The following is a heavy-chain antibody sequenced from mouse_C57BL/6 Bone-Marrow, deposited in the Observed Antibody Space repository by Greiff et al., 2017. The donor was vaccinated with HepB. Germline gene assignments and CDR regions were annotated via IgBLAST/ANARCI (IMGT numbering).Heavy chain of an antibody. Sequence: VKLMESGPGLVQPSQSLSITCTASGFSLTSYGVHWVRQSPGKGLEWLGVIWSGGSTDYNAAFISRLSISTDNSKSQVFFKMNSLQADDTAIYYCDRKAIYYDHGGFAYWGQGTLVTVAA. D-gene: IGHD2-4*01. V-gene: IGHV2-2*01. CDR3: DRKAIYYDHGGFAY. CDR1: GFSLTSYG. J-gene: IGHJ3*01. CDR2: IWSGGST.